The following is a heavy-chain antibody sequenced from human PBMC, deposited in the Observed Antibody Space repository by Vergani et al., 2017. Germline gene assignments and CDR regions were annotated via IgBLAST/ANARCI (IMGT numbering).Heavy chain of an antibody. V-gene: IGHV1-69*13. CDR1: GGTFSSYA. CDR3: ASQTYYYDSVWFDP. D-gene: IGHD3-22*01. Sequence: QVQLVQSGAEVKKPGSSVKVSCKASGGTFSSYAISWVRQAPGQGLAWMGRIIPIFGTANYAQKFQGRVTITADESTSTAYMELSSLRSEDTAVYYCASQTYYYDSVWFDPWGQGTLVTVSS. J-gene: IGHJ5*02. CDR2: IIPIFGTA.